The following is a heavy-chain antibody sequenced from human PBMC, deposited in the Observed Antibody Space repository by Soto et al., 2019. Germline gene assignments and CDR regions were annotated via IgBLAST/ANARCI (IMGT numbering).Heavy chain of an antibody. D-gene: IGHD1-26*01. J-gene: IGHJ4*02. CDR2: ISYDGNSK. CDR1: GFSFSSFG. V-gene: IGHV3-30*18. Sequence: GESLKISCAASGFSFSSFGMHWVRQAPGKGLEWVAVISYDGNSKYYPDSVKGRFTISRDNSKNTLYLQMNSLGVEDTAVYYCAKGASGTWLFDYWGQGTLVTVSS. CDR3: AKGASGTWLFDY.